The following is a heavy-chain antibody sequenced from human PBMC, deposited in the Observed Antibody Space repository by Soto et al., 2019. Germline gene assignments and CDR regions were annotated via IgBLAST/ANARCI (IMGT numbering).Heavy chain of an antibody. CDR3: AREWSADYGSYGMDV. J-gene: IGHJ6*02. V-gene: IGHV1-2*02. CDR1: GFTDYY. D-gene: IGHD4-17*01. CDR2: VNPSSGGT. Sequence: QVQLVQSGTEVRKPGASVKVSCKASGFTDYYIHWVRQAPGQGLEWMGWVNPSSGGTNYAQKFQGRVAMTRDTFISTAYMELSRLQSDDTAVYYCAREWSADYGSYGMDVWGQGTTVTVSS.